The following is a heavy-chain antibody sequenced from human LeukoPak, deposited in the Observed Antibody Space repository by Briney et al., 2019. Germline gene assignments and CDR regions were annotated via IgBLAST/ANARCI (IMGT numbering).Heavy chain of an antibody. D-gene: IGHD1-1*01. Sequence: PGGSLRLSCAASGFTFNNYAMSWVRQAPGKGLEWVSTISGSGGSTFYADSVKGRFTISRDNSKNTLYLHMNSLRAEDTAMYYCAKMRGGSEVVQPTIGNWFDPWGQGTLVTVSS. CDR2: ISGSGGST. V-gene: IGHV3-23*01. CDR3: AKMRGGSEVVQPTIGNWFDP. J-gene: IGHJ5*02. CDR1: GFTFNNYA.